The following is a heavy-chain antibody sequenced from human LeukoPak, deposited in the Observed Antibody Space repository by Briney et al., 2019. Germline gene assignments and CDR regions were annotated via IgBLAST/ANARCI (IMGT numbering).Heavy chain of an antibody. CDR1: GYTFTSYY. CDR3: ARDRVVRGVIKYWFDP. D-gene: IGHD3-10*01. V-gene: IGHV1-46*01. CDR2: INPGGGST. Sequence: ASVKVSCKASGYTFTSYYMHWVRQPPGQGLEWMGIINPGGGSTSYAQKFQGRVTMTRDTSTSTVYMELSRLRSEDTAVYYCARDRVVRGVIKYWFDPWGQGTLVTVSS. J-gene: IGHJ5*02.